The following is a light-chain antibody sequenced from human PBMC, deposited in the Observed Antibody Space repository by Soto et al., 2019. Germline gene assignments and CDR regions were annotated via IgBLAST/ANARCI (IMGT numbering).Light chain of an antibody. CDR3: SSYTSSRTNI. CDR1: SSDVGAYNY. J-gene: IGLJ2*01. CDR2: EVS. V-gene: IGLV2-14*01. Sequence: SALTQPASVSGSPGQSITISCTGTSSDVGAYNYVSCYQQHPGKAPKLMIYEVSNRTSGVSNRFSGSKSGNTASLTISGVQAEDEADYYCSSYTSSRTNIFGGGTKVTVL.